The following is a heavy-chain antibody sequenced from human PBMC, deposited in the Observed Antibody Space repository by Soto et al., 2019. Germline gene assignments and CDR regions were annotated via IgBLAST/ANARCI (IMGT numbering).Heavy chain of an antibody. V-gene: IGHV3-74*01. CDR2: INSDGSST. CDR3: ARVHYGDYYYYYYMDV. D-gene: IGHD4-17*01. Sequence: GSLRLSCAASGFTFSSYWMHWVRQAPGKGLVWVSRINSDGSSTSYADSVKGRFTISRDNAKNTLYLQMNSLRAKDTAVYYCARVHYGDYYYYYYMDVWGKGTTVTVSS. J-gene: IGHJ6*03. CDR1: GFTFSSYW.